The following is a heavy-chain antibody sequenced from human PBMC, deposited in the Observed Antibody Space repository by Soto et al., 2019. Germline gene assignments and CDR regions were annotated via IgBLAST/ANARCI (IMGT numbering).Heavy chain of an antibody. D-gene: IGHD1-1*01. CDR1: GGSISSGDYY. J-gene: IGHJ4*02. Sequence: QVQLQESGPGLVKPSQTLSLTCTVSGGSISSGDYYWSWIRQPPGKGLEWIGYIYYSGSTYYKPSLRRGVTISVDTSKNEFTLKLSSVTAADAAVYYCARDGRDGYNYYFDYWGQGTLVTVSS. V-gene: IGHV4-30-4*08. CDR2: IYYSGST. CDR3: ARDGRDGYNYYFDY.